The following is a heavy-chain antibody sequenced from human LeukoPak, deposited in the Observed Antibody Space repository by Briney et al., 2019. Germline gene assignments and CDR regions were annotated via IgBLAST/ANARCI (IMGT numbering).Heavy chain of an antibody. CDR3: ASYIVGARGFDY. Sequence: ASVKVSCKASGYTFSNYNIHWLRQAPGQGLEWMGIVNPSGDSTNYAQNFQGRVTMTGDTSTSTVYMELSSLRSEDTAVYYCASYIVGARGFDYWGQGTLVTVSS. J-gene: IGHJ4*02. CDR2: VNPSGDST. CDR1: GYTFSNYN. V-gene: IGHV1-46*01. D-gene: IGHD1-26*01.